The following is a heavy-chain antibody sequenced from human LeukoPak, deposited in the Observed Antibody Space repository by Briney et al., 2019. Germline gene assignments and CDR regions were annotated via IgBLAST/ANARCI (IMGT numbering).Heavy chain of an antibody. D-gene: IGHD2-15*01. V-gene: IGHV3-23*01. CDR3: AKSLTVAATTTSYYGMDV. CDR2: ISGSGGST. Sequence: TGGSLRLSCAASGFTFSSYAMSWARQAPGKGLEWVSAISGSGGSTYYADSVKGRFTISRDNSKNTLYLQMNSLRAEDTAVYYCAKSLTVAATTTSYYGMDVWGQGTTVTVSS. CDR1: GFTFSSYA. J-gene: IGHJ6*02.